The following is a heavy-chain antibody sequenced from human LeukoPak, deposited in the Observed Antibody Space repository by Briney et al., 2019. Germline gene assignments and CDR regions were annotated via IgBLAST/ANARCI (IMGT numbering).Heavy chain of an antibody. CDR2: ISGSGCST. Sequence: GGSLRLSCAASGFTFSSYAMSWVRQAPGKGLEWVSAISGSGCSTYYADSVKGRFTISRDNSKNTLYLQRNSLSAEDTAVYYCAKGPEQQLALSDYWGQGTLVTVSS. J-gene: IGHJ4*02. D-gene: IGHD6-13*01. CDR3: AKGPEQQLALSDY. CDR1: GFTFSSYA. V-gene: IGHV3-23*01.